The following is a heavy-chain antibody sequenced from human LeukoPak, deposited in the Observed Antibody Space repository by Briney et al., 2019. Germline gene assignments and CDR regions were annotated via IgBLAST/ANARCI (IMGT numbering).Heavy chain of an antibody. J-gene: IGHJ4*02. Sequence: PGGSLRLSCAASGFTFSSYGMSWIRQPPGKGLEWIGEINHSGSTNYNPSLKSRVTISVDTSKNQFSLKLSSVTAADTAVYYCARVDRYSSWGNYFDHWGQGTLVTVSS. CDR1: GFTFSSYG. V-gene: IGHV4-34*01. CDR2: INHSGST. D-gene: IGHD6-19*01. CDR3: ARVDRYSSWGNYFDH.